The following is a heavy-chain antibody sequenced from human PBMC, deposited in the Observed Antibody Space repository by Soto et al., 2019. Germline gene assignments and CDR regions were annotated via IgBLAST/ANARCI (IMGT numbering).Heavy chain of an antibody. CDR2: IYTSGNT. Sequence: SETLSLTCTVSGGSVSSYYWSWIRQPAGKGLDWIGRIYTSGNTDYNPSLKSRVTMSLDTSRNQFSLKLGSVTAADTAIYYCARDGVGPHGMDVWGQGTAVTVSS. CDR1: GGSVSSYY. CDR3: ARDGVGPHGMDV. D-gene: IGHD2-8*01. V-gene: IGHV4-4*07. J-gene: IGHJ6*02.